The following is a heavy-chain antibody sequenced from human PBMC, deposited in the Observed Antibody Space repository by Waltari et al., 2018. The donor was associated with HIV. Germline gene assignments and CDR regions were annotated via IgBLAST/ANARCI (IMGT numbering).Heavy chain of an antibody. CDR1: GYTFVPYA. Sequence: QVQLVQSGAEVKKPGASVEISCKASGYTFVPYALHWLRQAPGQRLEWMGWITPVKGNTKYSQNFQGRLTITRDTSASTVYMDLSSLRSEDTAVYYCARDNGAQWLIDNWGQGTLVTVSS. D-gene: IGHD6-19*01. CDR2: ITPVKGNT. J-gene: IGHJ4*02. CDR3: ARDNGAQWLIDN. V-gene: IGHV1-3*01.